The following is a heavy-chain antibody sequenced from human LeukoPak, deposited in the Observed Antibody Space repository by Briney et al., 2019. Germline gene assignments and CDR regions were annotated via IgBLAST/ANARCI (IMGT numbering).Heavy chain of an antibody. CDR1: GVSISSSSYY. J-gene: IGHJ3*02. D-gene: IGHD5-18*01. CDR2: IYYSGST. Sequence: SETLSLTRTVSGVSISSSSYYWGWIRQPPGKGLEWIGSIYYSGSTYYNPSLKSRVTISVDTSKNQFSLKLTSVTAADTAMYYCARWFRGYRDAFDIWGQGTLVTVSS. CDR3: ARWFRGYRDAFDI. V-gene: IGHV4-39*01.